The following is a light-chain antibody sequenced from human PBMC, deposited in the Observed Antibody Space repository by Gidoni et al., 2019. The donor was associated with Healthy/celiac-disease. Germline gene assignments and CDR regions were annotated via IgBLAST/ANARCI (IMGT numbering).Light chain of an antibody. CDR1: QSVASY. Sequence: EIVLTQSPATLSLSPGERATLSCRASQSVASYLAWYQQQPGQAPRLLIYDAFNRATGIPARFSGSGSGTDFTLTISSLEPEDFAVYYCQQRGNWPLTFGPGTRVEIK. V-gene: IGKV3-11*01. CDR2: DAF. CDR3: QQRGNWPLT. J-gene: IGKJ3*01.